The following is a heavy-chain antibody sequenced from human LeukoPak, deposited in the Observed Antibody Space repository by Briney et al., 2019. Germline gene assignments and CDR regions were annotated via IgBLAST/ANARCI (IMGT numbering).Heavy chain of an antibody. CDR3: ARLVGYCSSTSCYGNGMDV. J-gene: IGHJ6*02. Sequence: GESLKISCKGSGYSFTSYWIGWVRQMPGKGLEWMGTIYPGDSDTRYSPSFQGQVTISADKSISTAYLQWSSLKASDTAMYYCARLVGYCSSTSCYGNGMDVWGQGTTVTVSS. CDR1: GYSFTSYW. D-gene: IGHD2-2*01. V-gene: IGHV5-51*01. CDR2: IYPGDSDT.